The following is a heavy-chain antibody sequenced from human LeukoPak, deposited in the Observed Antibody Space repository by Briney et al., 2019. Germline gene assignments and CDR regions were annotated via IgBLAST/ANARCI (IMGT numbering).Heavy chain of an antibody. D-gene: IGHD1-26*01. CDR2: IYSSGSS. Sequence: SETLSLTCTVSGASIRSYYWSWIRQPPGKGLEWIGYIYSSGSSNYNPSLRSRVTISLDTSKNQSSLKLNSVTAADTAVYYCARHPLLGSYWYFDLWGRGTLVTVYS. CDR3: ARHPLLGSYWYFDL. J-gene: IGHJ2*01. V-gene: IGHV4-4*09. CDR1: GASIRSYY.